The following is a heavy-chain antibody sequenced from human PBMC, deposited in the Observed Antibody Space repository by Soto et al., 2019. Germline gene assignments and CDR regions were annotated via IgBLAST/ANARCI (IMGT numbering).Heavy chain of an antibody. J-gene: IGHJ5*02. Sequence: SVKVSCKASGGTFSSYAISWVRQAPGQGLEWMGGIIPIFGTANYAQKFQGRVTITADESTSTAYMELSSLGSEDTAVYYCASRDSSSSSYWFDPWGQGTLVTVSS. CDR3: ASRDSSSSSYWFDP. CDR2: IIPIFGTA. D-gene: IGHD6-6*01. CDR1: GGTFSSYA. V-gene: IGHV1-69*13.